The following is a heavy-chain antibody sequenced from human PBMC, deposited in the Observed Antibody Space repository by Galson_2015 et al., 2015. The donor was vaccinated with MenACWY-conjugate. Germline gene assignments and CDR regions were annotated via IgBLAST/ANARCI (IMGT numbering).Heavy chain of an antibody. CDR2: IYFSGSI. CDR3: ARDQWGKWFDP. V-gene: IGHV4-39*07. D-gene: IGHD1-26*01. Sequence: ETLSLTCTVSGGSIESRTFYWGWIRQPPGKGLEWIGSIYFSGSIYYNSSLKSRVTISVDTSKNQFSLKVNSLTAADTAMYFCARDQWGKWFDPWGQGTQVTVSS. J-gene: IGHJ5*02. CDR1: GGSIESRTFY.